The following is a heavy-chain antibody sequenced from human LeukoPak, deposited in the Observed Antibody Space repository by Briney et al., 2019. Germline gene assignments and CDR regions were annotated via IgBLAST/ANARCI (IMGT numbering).Heavy chain of an antibody. CDR1: GFTFSSYA. CDR3: ARTGIAVLFDY. Sequence: GSLRLSCAASGFTFSSYAMSWVRQPPGKGLEWIGEINHSGSTNYNPSLKSRVTISVDTSKNQFSLKLSSVTAADTAVYYCARTGIAVLFDYWGQGTLVTVSS. J-gene: IGHJ4*02. V-gene: IGHV4-34*01. D-gene: IGHD6-19*01. CDR2: INHSGST.